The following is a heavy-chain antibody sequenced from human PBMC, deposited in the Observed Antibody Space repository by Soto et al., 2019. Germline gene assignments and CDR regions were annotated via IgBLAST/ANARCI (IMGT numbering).Heavy chain of an antibody. D-gene: IGHD2-2*01. CDR1: GFTFSSYA. Sequence: GGSLRLSCAASGFTFSSYAMHWVRQAPGKGLEYVSAISSNGGSTYYANYVKGRFTISRDNSKNTLYLQMGSLRAEDMAVYYFALVGSVDIVVVPASYYYMDVWGKGTTVTVSS. CDR3: ALVGSVDIVVVPASYYYMDV. J-gene: IGHJ6*03. V-gene: IGHV3-64*01. CDR2: ISSNGGST.